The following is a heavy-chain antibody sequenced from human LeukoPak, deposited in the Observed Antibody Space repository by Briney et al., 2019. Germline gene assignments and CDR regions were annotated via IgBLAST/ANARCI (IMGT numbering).Heavy chain of an antibody. D-gene: IGHD2-15*01. V-gene: IGHV3-30*19. CDR2: ISYDGSNK. CDR3: ARRRYCSGVTCTTSYYYYDMDV. CDR1: GFTFSSYG. Sequence: GGSLRLSCAASGFTFSSYGMHWVRQAPGKGLEWVAVISYDGSNKYYAASLKGRFAISRDNSKNTLSLQMNSLRPEDTAVYYCARRRYCSGVTCTTSYYYYDMDVWGRGTTVTVSS. J-gene: IGHJ6*02.